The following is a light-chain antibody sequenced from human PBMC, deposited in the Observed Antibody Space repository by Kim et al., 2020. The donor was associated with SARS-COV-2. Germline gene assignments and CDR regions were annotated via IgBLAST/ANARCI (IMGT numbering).Light chain of an antibody. V-gene: IGLV1-44*01. CDR3: SAWDVRLNGPV. Sequence: QRVTISCSASSTNFGRNTVNWDEQLPDAAPKLRVYSVNQRPSGVPDRFFASKSSPSASLAISGLQSEDESNYYCSAWDVRLNGPVFGGGTQLTVL. CDR2: SVN. CDR1: STNFGRNT. J-gene: IGLJ3*02.